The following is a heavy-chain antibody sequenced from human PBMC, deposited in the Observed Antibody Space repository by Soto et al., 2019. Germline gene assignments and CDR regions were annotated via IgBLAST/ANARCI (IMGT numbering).Heavy chain of an antibody. CDR3: ATITIFGVVTSNYYYYYGMDV. V-gene: IGHV1-69*01. CDR2: IIPIFGTA. Sequence: QVQLVQSGAEVKKPGSSVKVSCKASGGTFSSYAISWVRQAPGQGLAWMGGIIPIFGTANYAPKFQGRVTITADEYTSTAYMELSSLRSEDTAVYYCATITIFGVVTSNYYYYYGMDVWGQGTTVTVSS. CDR1: GGTFSSYA. D-gene: IGHD3-3*01. J-gene: IGHJ6*02.